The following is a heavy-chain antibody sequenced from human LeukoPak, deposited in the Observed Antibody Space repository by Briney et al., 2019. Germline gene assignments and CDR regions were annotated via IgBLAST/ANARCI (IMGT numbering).Heavy chain of an antibody. Sequence: PGGSLRLSCAASGFTLSSYSMNWVRQAPGKGLEWVSSISSSSYIYYADSVKGRFTISRDNAKNSLYLQMNSLRAEDTAVYYCARDGDLYYYMDVWGKGTTVTVSS. D-gene: IGHD7-27*01. V-gene: IGHV3-21*01. CDR2: ISSSSYI. CDR1: GFTLSSYS. CDR3: ARDGDLYYYMDV. J-gene: IGHJ6*03.